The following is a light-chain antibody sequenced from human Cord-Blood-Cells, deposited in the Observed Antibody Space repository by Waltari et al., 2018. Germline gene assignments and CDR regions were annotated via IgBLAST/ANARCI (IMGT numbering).Light chain of an antibody. V-gene: IGKV3-15*01. Sequence: EIVMTQSPATLSVSPGERATLSCRASQPVSSNLAWYQQKPGQAPRLLIYGASTRATGIPARFSGSGSGTEFTLTISSLQSEDFAVYYCQQYNNWSYTFGQGTKLEIK. CDR1: QPVSSN. CDR2: GAS. CDR3: QQYNNWSYT. J-gene: IGKJ2*01.